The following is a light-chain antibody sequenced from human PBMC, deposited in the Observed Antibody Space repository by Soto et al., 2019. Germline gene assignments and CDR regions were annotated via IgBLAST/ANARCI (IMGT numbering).Light chain of an antibody. CDR2: EVT. Sequence: QSVLTQPASVSGSPGQSITISCTGTSSDVGDYPYVSWYQQHPGKVPKLIIYEVTNRSSGVSGRFSGSKSENTASLTISGLQAEDEADYYCSSYSRTNTLVFGSGTKLTVL. V-gene: IGLV2-14*01. CDR1: SSDVGDYPY. J-gene: IGLJ1*01. CDR3: SSYSRTNTLV.